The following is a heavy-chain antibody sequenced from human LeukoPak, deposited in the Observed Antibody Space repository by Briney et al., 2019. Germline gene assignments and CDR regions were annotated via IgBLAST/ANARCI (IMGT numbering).Heavy chain of an antibody. J-gene: IGHJ4*02. CDR3: ASKYYYDSSGYYYFDY. V-gene: IGHV1-69*13. D-gene: IGHD3-22*01. Sequence: SVKVSCTASGGTFSSYAISWVRQAPGQGLEWMGGIIPIFGTANYAQKFQGRVTITADESTSTAYMELSSLRSEDTAVYYCASKYYYDSSGYYYFDYWGQGTLVTVSS. CDR1: GGTFSSYA. CDR2: IIPIFGTA.